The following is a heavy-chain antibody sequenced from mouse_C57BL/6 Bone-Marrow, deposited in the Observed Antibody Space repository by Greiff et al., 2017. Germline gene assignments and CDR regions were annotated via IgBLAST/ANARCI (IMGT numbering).Heavy chain of an antibody. CDR3: AREYFDV. Sequence: VQLQQSGPELVKPGASVTIPCKASGYTFTDYNMDWVKQSHGKSLEWIGDINPNNGGTIYNQKFKGKATLTVDKSSSTAYMELRSLTSEDTAVYYCAREYFDVWGTGTTVTVSS. J-gene: IGHJ1*03. V-gene: IGHV1-18*01. CDR1: GYTFTDYN. CDR2: INPNNGGT.